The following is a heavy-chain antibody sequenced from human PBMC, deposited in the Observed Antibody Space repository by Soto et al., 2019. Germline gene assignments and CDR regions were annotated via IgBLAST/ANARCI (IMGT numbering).Heavy chain of an antibody. Sequence: QVQLQESGPGLVKPSQTLSLTCTVSGGSISRGDYYWSWIRQPPGKGLEWIGYNKYSGSTYYNPYLNSSVTATQDTAETHISLKLRSVSAADSAVYYCPREDWAPGTFGAVTSVDYCGQGNLVTVPS. CDR3: PREDWAPGTFGAVTSVDY. D-gene: IGHD3-3*01. CDR2: NKYSGST. CDR1: GGSISRGDYY. V-gene: IGHV4-30-4*01. J-gene: IGHJ4*02.